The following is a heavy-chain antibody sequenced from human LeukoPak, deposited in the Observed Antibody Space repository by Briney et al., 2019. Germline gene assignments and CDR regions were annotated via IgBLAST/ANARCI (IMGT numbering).Heavy chain of an antibody. CDR1: GGSFNGYY. V-gene: IGHV4-34*01. CDR2: INHSGSN. J-gene: IGHJ4*02. Sequence: PSVTLSLTCAVYGGSFNGYYWSWLRQPPGKGLKWIGEINHSGSNNYNPSLKSRVTISVDTSKNQFSLKLSSVTAADTAVYYCARASRPYYFDYWGQGTLVTVSS. CDR3: ARASRPYYFDY.